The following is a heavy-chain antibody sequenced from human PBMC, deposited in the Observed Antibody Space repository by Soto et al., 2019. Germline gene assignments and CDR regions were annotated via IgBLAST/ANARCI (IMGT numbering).Heavy chain of an antibody. CDR2: IYYSGST. J-gene: IGHJ4*02. Sequence: QVQVQESGPGLLKPSESLSLTCTVSGGSISSYYWSWIRQPPGKGLEWIGYIYYSGSTNYNPSLKSRVTISVDTSKNQFSRKLSSVTAADTAVYYCARGSAAIMVDWGQGTLVTVSS. D-gene: IGHD2-2*01. CDR3: ARGSAAIMVD. CDR1: GGSISSYY. V-gene: IGHV4-59*01.